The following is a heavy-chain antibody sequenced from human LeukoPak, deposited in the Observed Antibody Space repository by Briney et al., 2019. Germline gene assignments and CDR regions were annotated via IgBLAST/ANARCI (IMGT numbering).Heavy chain of an antibody. D-gene: IGHD3-10*01. V-gene: IGHV3-48*04. CDR2: ISSSSSTI. Sequence: GGSLRLSCAASGFTFSSYSMNWVRQAPGKGLEWVSYISSSSSTIYYADSVRGRFTISRDNAKNSLYLQMNSLRAEDTAVYYCARVGGLWFGDGYFDCWGQGTLVTVSS. CDR3: ARVGGLWFGDGYFDC. J-gene: IGHJ4*02. CDR1: GFTFSSYS.